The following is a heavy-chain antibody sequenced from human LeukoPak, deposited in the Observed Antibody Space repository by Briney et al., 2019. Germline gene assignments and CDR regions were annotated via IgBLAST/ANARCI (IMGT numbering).Heavy chain of an antibody. CDR2: IYTSGST. CDR1: GGSISSYY. CDR3: AREPSSSWYVGEVETRPYFDY. D-gene: IGHD6-13*01. Sequence: SETLSLTCTVSGGSISSYYWSWIRQPAGKGLEWIGRIYTSGSTNYNPPLKNRVTMSVDTSKNQFSLKLSSVTAADTAVYYCAREPSSSWYVGEVETRPYFDYWGQGTLVTVSS. J-gene: IGHJ4*02. V-gene: IGHV4-4*07.